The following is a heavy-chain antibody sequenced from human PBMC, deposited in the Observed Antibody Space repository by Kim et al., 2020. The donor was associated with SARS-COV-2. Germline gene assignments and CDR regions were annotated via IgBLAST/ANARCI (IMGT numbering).Heavy chain of an antibody. CDR3: ARVGWGYDFWSGFDY. J-gene: IGHJ4*02. V-gene: IGHV4-30-2*05. D-gene: IGHD3-3*01. Sequence: PSLRSRVTTSVDTSKNQCSLKLSCVTAADPAVYYCARVGWGYDFWSGFDYWGQGTLVTVSS.